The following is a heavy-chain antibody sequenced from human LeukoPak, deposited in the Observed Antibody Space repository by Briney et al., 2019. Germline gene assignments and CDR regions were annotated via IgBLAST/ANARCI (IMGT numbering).Heavy chain of an antibody. Sequence: PSQTLSLTCTVSGGSISSGSYYWSWIRQPAGKGLEWIGRIYTSGSTNYNPSLKSRVTISVDTSKNQFSLKLSSVTAADTAVYYCARGGGLLTGLYYYYMDVWGKGTTVTISS. CDR2: IYTSGST. V-gene: IGHV4-61*02. J-gene: IGHJ6*03. CDR3: ARGGGLLTGLYYYYMDV. D-gene: IGHD3-10*01. CDR1: GGSISSGSYY.